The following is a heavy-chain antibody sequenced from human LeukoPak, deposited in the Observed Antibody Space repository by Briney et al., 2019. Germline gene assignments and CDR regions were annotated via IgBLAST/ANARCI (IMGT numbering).Heavy chain of an antibody. D-gene: IGHD3-3*01. CDR3: TRAHYDFWSGGY. CDR1: GFTFGDYA. J-gene: IGHJ4*02. CDR2: IRSKAYGGTT. Sequence: GGSLRLSCTASGFTFGDYAMSWVRQAPGKGLEWVGFIRSKAYGGTTEYAASVKGRFTISRDDSKSIAYLQMNSLKTEDTAVYYCTRAHYDFWSGGYWGQGTLVTVSS. V-gene: IGHV3-49*04.